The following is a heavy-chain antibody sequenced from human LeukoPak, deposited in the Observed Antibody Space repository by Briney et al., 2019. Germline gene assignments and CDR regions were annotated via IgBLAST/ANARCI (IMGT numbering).Heavy chain of an antibody. CDR3: ARVRRFGATTGHYYYGMDV. V-gene: IGHV1-69*04. CDR1: GGTFSSYA. J-gene: IGHJ6*02. D-gene: IGHD3-10*01. Sequence: GASVKVSCKGSGGTFSSYAISWVRQAPGQGLEWMGRVIPILGIANYAQKFQGRVTITADKSTSTAYIELSSLRSEDTAVYYCARVRRFGATTGHYYYGMDVWGQGTTVTVSS. CDR2: VIPILGIA.